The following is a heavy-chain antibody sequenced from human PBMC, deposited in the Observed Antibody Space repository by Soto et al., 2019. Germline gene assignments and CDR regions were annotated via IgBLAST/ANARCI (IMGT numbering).Heavy chain of an antibody. CDR1: GGSFSGYY. J-gene: IGHJ4*02. V-gene: IGHV4-34*01. CDR2: INHSGST. Sequence: SETLSLTCAVYGGSFSGYYWSWIRQPPGKGLEWIGEINHSGSTNYNPSLKSRVTISVDTSKNQFSLKLSSVTAADTAVYYCARAPRRGYKPFDYWGQGTLVTVSS. D-gene: IGHD5-12*01. CDR3: ARAPRRGYKPFDY.